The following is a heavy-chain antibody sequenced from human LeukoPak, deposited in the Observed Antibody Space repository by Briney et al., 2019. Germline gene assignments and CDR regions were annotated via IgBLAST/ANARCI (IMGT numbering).Heavy chain of an antibody. V-gene: IGHV4-59*01. Sequence: SETLSLTCTVSGGSISSYYWSWIRQPPGKGLEWIGYIYYSGSTNYNPSLKSRVTISVDTSKNQFSLKLSSVTAADAAVYYCARVRGLLWFGELLYEYYFDYWGQGTLVTVSS. J-gene: IGHJ4*02. D-gene: IGHD3-10*01. CDR2: IYYSGST. CDR1: GGSISSYY. CDR3: ARVRGLLWFGELLYEYYFDY.